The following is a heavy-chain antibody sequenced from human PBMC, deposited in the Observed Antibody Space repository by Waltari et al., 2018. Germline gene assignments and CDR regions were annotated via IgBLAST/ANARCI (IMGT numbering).Heavy chain of an antibody. CDR1: GGSISSSSYY. V-gene: IGHV4-39*01. CDR2: IYYTGST. J-gene: IGHJ4*02. Sequence: QLQLQESGPGLVKPSETLSLTCTVSGGSISSSSYYWGWIRQPPGKGLEWIGSIYYTGSTYNNPPLKSRVTISVDPSNNQFSRKLSSVTAADTAVYYCAIGLGSQPTWPSIHQRIDYWGQGTLVTVSS. D-gene: IGHD3-16*01. CDR3: AIGLGSQPTWPSIHQRIDY.